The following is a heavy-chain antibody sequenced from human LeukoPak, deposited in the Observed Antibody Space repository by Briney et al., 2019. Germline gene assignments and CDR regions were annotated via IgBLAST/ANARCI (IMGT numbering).Heavy chain of an antibody. V-gene: IGHV4-39*01. D-gene: IGHD3-3*01. CDR3: AKHSLCLTYYDFWSGYYSPCYMDV. J-gene: IGHJ6*03. Sequence: SETLSLTCTVSGGSISSSSYYWGWIRQPPGKGLEWSGSIYYSGSTYYNPSLKSRVTISVDTSKNQFSLKLSSVTAADTAVYYCAKHSLCLTYYDFWSGYYSPCYMDVWGKGTTVTVSS. CDR2: IYYSGST. CDR1: GGSISSSSYY.